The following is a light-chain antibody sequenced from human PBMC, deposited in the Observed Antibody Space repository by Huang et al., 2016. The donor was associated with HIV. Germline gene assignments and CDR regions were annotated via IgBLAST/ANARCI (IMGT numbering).Light chain of an antibody. CDR2: DGS. J-gene: IGKJ2*01. Sequence: EIVLTQSPATLSVSPGERVTLSCRASQSIRSNLAWFQQKPGQAPRLLIYDGSTRATGVPARFSGHASGTAFTLTISSLQSEDLAVYFCHQYNKWHSFGQGTKLDI. CDR1: QSIRSN. CDR3: HQYNKWHS. V-gene: IGKV3-15*01.